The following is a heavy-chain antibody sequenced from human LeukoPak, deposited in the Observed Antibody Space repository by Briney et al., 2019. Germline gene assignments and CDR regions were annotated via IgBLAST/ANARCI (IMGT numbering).Heavy chain of an antibody. CDR2: IYSGGST. Sequence: GGSLRLSCTASGFTVSRNYMSWVRQAPGKGLEWVSVIYSGGSTYYTDSVKGRFTISRDTSKNTVYLQMDSLRAEDTAVYYCAGGPYSSTWNTVDYWGQGTLVTVSS. CDR1: GFTVSRNY. CDR3: AGGPYSSTWNTVDY. J-gene: IGHJ4*02. V-gene: IGHV3-66*01. D-gene: IGHD6-13*01.